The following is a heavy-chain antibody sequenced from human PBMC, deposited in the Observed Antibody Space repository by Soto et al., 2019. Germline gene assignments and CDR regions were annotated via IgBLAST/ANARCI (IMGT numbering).Heavy chain of an antibody. J-gene: IGHJ5*02. D-gene: IGHD7-27*01. CDR3: TRGGSNTWRFDP. CDR2: IRRKGNSYAT. V-gene: IGHV3-73*01. CDR1: GFIFSDSV. Sequence: EVQLVESGGGLVQPGNSLQLSCAASGFIFSDSVIHWVRQAPGKGLEWVGRIRRKGNSYATAYTASVNGGFAISRDDSRDTAYLQMNSLQVDDTALYYCTRGGSNTWRFDPWGQGTLVIVSS.